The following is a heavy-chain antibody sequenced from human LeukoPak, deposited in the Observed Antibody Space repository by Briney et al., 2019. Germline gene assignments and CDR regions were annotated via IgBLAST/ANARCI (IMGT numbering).Heavy chain of an antibody. J-gene: IGHJ4*02. CDR3: ARSEINDYMNY. Sequence: SETLSLTCSVSGYSIRSGYHWAWIRQPPGKGLEWIGSINYSEKPYYNPFLKSRVTISVDTSKNQFSLKMTSVTAADTAFYFCARSEINDYMNYWGQGMPVTVSS. D-gene: IGHD4-11*01. V-gene: IGHV4-38-2*02. CDR2: INYSEKP. CDR1: GYSIRSGYH.